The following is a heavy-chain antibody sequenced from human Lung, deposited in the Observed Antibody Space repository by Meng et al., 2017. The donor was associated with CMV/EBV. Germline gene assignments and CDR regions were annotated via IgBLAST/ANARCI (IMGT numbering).Heavy chain of an antibody. Sequence: ESLKISXTVAGGFISSYHWSWLRQPPGKGLEWIGHVYYSGGNNYNPSLKSRVTTSLDKSKNQFSLNLTSVTAADTAVYYCATLATLNTHRFDNWGQGVLVTVSS. J-gene: IGHJ4*02. CDR3: ATLATLNTHRFDN. CDR2: VYYSGGN. CDR1: GGFISSYH. D-gene: IGHD1-1*01. V-gene: IGHV4-59*03.